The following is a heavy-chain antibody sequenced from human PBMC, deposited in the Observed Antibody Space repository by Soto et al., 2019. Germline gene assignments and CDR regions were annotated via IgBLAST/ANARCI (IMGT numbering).Heavy chain of an antibody. CDR3: ATNYYYYYGMDV. CDR2: INHSGST. Sequence: SETLSLTCAVYGGSFSGYYWSWIRQPPGKGLEWIGEINHSGSTTYNPSLKSRVTISVDTSKNKFSLKLSSVTAADTAVYYCATNYYYYYGMDVWGQGTTVTVSS. CDR1: GGSFSGYY. V-gene: IGHV4-34*01. J-gene: IGHJ6*02.